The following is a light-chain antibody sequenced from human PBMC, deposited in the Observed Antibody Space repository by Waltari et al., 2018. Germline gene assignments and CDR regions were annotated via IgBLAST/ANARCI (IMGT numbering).Light chain of an antibody. CDR2: AAS. Sequence: VLTQSPGTLSLSPGERATLSCRASQSISKYLVWYQQRPGHAPRLLIYAASTRATGIPDRFSGSGFGTDFTLTISRREPEEFAMYYCQNHERLPATFGQGTKVEIK. CDR1: QSISKY. V-gene: IGKV3-20*01. CDR3: QNHERLPAT. J-gene: IGKJ1*01.